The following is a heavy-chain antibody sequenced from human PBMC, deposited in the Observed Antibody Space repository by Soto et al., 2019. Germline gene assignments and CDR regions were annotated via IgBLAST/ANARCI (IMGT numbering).Heavy chain of an antibody. CDR2: MKPKNSDT. Sequence: QVQLVQSGADVKKPGDSMRVSCKASAYTFTGYYIHWVRQAPGQGLEWMGWMKPKNSDTGYAPQFQGRVTMTRDTSINTAYMDLRRLTSDDTAIYYCARDGPGAGNDDFDYWGQGALVTVSS. CDR3: ARDGPGAGNDDFDY. D-gene: IGHD6-13*01. V-gene: IGHV1-2*02. J-gene: IGHJ4*02. CDR1: AYTFTGYY.